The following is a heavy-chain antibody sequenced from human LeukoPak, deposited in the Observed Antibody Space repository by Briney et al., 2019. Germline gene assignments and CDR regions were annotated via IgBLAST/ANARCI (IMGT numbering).Heavy chain of an antibody. CDR2: IKRDGSEK. Sequence: GGSLRLSCAASGFTFSRYWMTWVRQAPGKGLEWVANIKRDGSEKYYVDSVKGRFTISRDNAKNSLSLQMNSLRAEDTAIYYCARDSGRFDVFDIWGQGTMVTVSS. D-gene: IGHD3-10*01. J-gene: IGHJ3*02. CDR3: ARDSGRFDVFDI. V-gene: IGHV3-7*01. CDR1: GFTFSRYW.